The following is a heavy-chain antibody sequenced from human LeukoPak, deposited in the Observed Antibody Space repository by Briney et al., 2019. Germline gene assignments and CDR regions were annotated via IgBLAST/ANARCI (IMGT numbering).Heavy chain of an antibody. CDR2: INHSGST. CDR3: ARGPQVLRYCSGGSCYSPGI. CDR1: GGSFSGYY. D-gene: IGHD2-15*01. J-gene: IGHJ3*02. V-gene: IGHV4-34*01. Sequence: SETLSLTCAVYGGSFSGYYWSWIRQPPGKGLEWIGEINHSGSTNYNPSLKSRVTISVDTSKNQFSLKLSSVTAADTAVYYCARGPQVLRYCSGGSCYSPGIWGQGTMVTVSS.